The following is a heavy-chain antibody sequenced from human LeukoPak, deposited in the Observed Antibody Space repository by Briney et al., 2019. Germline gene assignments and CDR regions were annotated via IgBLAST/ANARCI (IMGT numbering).Heavy chain of an antibody. CDR3: AKNHVTVPNGDWFGP. Sequence: GRSLRLSCAASGFTFSTYWMTWVRQAPGKGLEWVANIKWDGIETYYVDSVKGRFAISRNNAKNSLYLQMNNLRDEDTAVYYCAKNHVTVPNGDWFGPWGQGTLVTVSS. CDR1: GFTFSTYW. D-gene: IGHD4-11*01. J-gene: IGHJ5*02. V-gene: IGHV3-7*01. CDR2: IKWDGIET.